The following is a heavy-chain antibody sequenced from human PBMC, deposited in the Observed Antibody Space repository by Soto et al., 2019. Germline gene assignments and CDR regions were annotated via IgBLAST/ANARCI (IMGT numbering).Heavy chain of an antibody. CDR1: GFTFSSYA. Sequence: EVQLLESGGGLEQPGGSLRLSCAASGFTFSSYAMSWVRQAPGKGLEWVSAISGSGGSTVYADSVKGRFTISKENSKNTLYLQMNSLRAEDTAVYYCANPYCSSTSCYHYYYAMDVWGQGTTVTVSS. J-gene: IGHJ6*02. CDR2: ISGSGGST. D-gene: IGHD2-2*01. CDR3: ANPYCSSTSCYHYYYAMDV. V-gene: IGHV3-23*01.